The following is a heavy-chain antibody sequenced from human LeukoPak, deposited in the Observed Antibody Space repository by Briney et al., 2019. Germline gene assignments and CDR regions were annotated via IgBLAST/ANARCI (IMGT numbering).Heavy chain of an antibody. D-gene: IGHD6-13*01. CDR1: GYTLTELS. Sequence: ASVKVSCKVSGYTLTELSMHWVRQAPGKGLEWMGGFDPEDGETIYAQKFQGRVTMTEDTSTDTAYMELSSLRSEDTAVYYCATWVAAAGTYFDYYYGMDVWGQGTLVTVSS. V-gene: IGHV1-24*01. J-gene: IGHJ6*02. CDR3: ATWVAAAGTYFDYYYGMDV. CDR2: FDPEDGET.